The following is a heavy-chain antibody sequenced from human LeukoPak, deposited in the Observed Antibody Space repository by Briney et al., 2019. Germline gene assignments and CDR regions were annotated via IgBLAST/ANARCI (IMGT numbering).Heavy chain of an antibody. V-gene: IGHV3-23*01. CDR1: GFTFSSDA. CDR3: ARDYYYYGMDV. Sequence: GGSLRLSCAASGFTFSSDAMSWARQAPGKGLEWVSAISGSGGSTYYADSVKGRFTISRDNAKNSLYLQMNSLRAEDTAVYYCARDYYYYGMDVWGQGTTVTVSS. J-gene: IGHJ6*02. CDR2: ISGSGGST.